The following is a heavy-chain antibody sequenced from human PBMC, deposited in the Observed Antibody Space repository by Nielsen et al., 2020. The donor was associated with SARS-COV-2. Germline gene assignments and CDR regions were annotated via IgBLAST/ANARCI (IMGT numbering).Heavy chain of an antibody. J-gene: IGHJ6*03. CDR1: GFTFDDYA. D-gene: IGHD3-10*01. V-gene: IGHV3-20*04. CDR2: INWNGGST. CDR3: ARVPRRGLYYYYYYYMDV. Sequence: GESLKISCAASGFTFDDYAMHWVRQAPGKGLEWVSGINWNGGSTGYADSVKGRFTISRDNAKNSLYLQMNSLRAEDTAVYYCARVPRRGLYYYYYYYMDVWGKGTTVTVSS.